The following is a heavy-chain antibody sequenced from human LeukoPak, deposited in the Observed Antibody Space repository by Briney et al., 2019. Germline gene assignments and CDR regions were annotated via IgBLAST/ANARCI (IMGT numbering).Heavy chain of an antibody. J-gene: IGHJ4*02. D-gene: IGHD2-2*01. CDR3: ARAYCSSSSCYEDFDY. CDR1: GFTFSTYS. Sequence: GGSLRLSCAASGFTFSTYSMNWVRQSPGKGLEWVSYIRSSSSIIHYADSVKGRFTISRDNAKSSLYLQMNSLRDEDTAVYYCARAYCSSSSCYEDFDYWGQGTLVTVSS. V-gene: IGHV3-48*02. CDR2: IRSSSSII.